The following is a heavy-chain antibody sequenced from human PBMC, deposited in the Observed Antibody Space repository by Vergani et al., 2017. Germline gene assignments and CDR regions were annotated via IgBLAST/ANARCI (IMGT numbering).Heavy chain of an antibody. Sequence: QVQLVESGGGVVQPGRSLRLSCAASGFTFSSYGMHWVRQAPGKGLEWVAVIWYDGSNKYYADSVKGRFTISRDNSKNTLYLQMNSLRAEDTAVYYCARDQTPYDSSGYVTGYWGQGTLVTVSS. D-gene: IGHD3-22*01. J-gene: IGHJ4*02. CDR1: GFTFSSYG. V-gene: IGHV3-33*01. CDR2: IWYDGSNK. CDR3: ARDQTPYDSSGYVTGY.